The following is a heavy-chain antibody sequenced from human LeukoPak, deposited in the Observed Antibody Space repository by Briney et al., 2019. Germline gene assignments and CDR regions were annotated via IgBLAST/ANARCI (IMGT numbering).Heavy chain of an antibody. D-gene: IGHD3-10*01. J-gene: IGHJ4*02. V-gene: IGHV3-23*01. Sequence: GGSLRLSCAASGFTFSSYAMTWVRQAPGKGLEWVSVISGSDTSTYYADSEKGRFTISRDNSKNTLYLQMNSLRAEDTAVYYCAKDPEVRGVIISTFDYWGQGTLVTVSS. CDR1: GFTFSSYA. CDR3: AKDPEVRGVIISTFDY. CDR2: ISGSDTST.